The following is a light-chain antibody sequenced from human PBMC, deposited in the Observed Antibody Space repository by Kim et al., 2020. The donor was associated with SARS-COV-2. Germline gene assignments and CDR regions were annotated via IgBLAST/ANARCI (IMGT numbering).Light chain of an antibody. Sequence: ETVLTQSPGTLSLPPGERATLSCRASQSIRSNYIAWYQQKRGQAPRVLIYGASTRATGIPDRFSGSGSGTDFTLTVSRLEPEDSAVYYCHQYVYSPWTFGQGTKGGYQT. CDR2: GAS. CDR1: QSIRSNY. CDR3: HQYVYSPWT. J-gene: IGKJ1*01. V-gene: IGKV3-20*01.